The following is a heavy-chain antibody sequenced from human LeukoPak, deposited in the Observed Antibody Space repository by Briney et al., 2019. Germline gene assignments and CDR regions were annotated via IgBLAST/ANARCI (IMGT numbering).Heavy chain of an antibody. Sequence: GGPLRLSCAASGFTFSSYEMNWVRQAPGKGLEWVSYISSSGSTIYYADSVKGRFTISRDNAKNSLYLQMNSLRAEDTAVYYCAREAAAGTGWFDPWGQGTLVTVSS. CDR1: GFTFSSYE. CDR3: AREAAAGTGWFDP. V-gene: IGHV3-48*03. CDR2: ISSSGSTI. J-gene: IGHJ5*02. D-gene: IGHD6-13*01.